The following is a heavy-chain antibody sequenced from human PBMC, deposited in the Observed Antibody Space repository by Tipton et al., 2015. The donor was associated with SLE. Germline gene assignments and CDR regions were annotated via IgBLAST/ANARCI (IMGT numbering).Heavy chain of an antibody. V-gene: IGHV4-4*09. J-gene: IGHJ4*02. Sequence: TLSLTCTVPGGSISSYYWSWIRQPPGKGLEWIGYIYTSGSTNYNPSLKSRVTISVDTSKNQFSLKLSSVTAADTAVYYCARGKAGYSYGYAYWGQGTLVTVSS. CDR3: ARGKAGYSYGYAY. CDR2: IYTSGST. CDR1: GGSISSYY. D-gene: IGHD5-18*01.